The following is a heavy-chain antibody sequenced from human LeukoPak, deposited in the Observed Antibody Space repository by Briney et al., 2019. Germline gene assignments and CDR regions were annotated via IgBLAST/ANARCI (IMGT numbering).Heavy chain of an antibody. CDR3: ARDMTMVRGVLSP. D-gene: IGHD3-10*01. J-gene: IGHJ5*02. V-gene: IGHV4-31*02. CDR1: GFTFSSYA. CDR2: IYDSGST. Sequence: LRLSCAASGFTFSSYAMSWIRQHPGKGLERIGYIYDSGSTYYNPSLKSRVTISVDTSKNQFSLKLSFVTAADTAVYYCARDMTMVRGVLSPWGQGTLVTVSS.